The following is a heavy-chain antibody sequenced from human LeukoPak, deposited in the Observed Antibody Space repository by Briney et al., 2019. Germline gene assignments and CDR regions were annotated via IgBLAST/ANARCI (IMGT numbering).Heavy chain of an antibody. J-gene: IGHJ4*02. Sequence: GGSLRLSCGASGFTFTKYAMSWVRQAPGKGLEWVSAISGSGGSTYYADSVKGRFTISRDSSKNTLSLQMNSLGADDTAVYYCAKTGRGGKGGYSLFYDYWAQGTLVTVSS. D-gene: IGHD2-21*01. CDR3: AKTGRGGKGGYSLFYDY. CDR1: GFTFTKYA. CDR2: ISGSGGST. V-gene: IGHV3-23*01.